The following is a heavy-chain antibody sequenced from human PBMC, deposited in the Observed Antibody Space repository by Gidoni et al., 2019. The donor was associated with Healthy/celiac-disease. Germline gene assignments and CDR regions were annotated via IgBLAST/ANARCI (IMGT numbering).Heavy chain of an antibody. Sequence: EVQLVESGGGLVQPGGSLNLSCAASGFTFSGSAMHWVRQASGKGLEWVGRIRSKANSYATAYAASVKGRFTISRDDSKNTAYLQMNSLKTEDTAVYYCTRPTGYSYGLDYWGQGTLVTVSS. D-gene: IGHD5-18*01. J-gene: IGHJ4*02. CDR3: TRPTGYSYGLDY. V-gene: IGHV3-73*01. CDR1: GFTFSGSA. CDR2: IRSKANSYAT.